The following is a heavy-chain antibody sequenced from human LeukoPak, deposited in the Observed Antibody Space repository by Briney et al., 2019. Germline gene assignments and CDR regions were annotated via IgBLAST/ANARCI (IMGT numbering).Heavy chain of an antibody. V-gene: IGHV3-53*01. D-gene: IGHD1-26*01. Sequence: GGSLRLSCAASEFTVSNNFMSWVRQAPGKGLEWVSVIYSGGSTYYADSVKGRFTISRDNSKNTVYLQMNRLRAEDTAVYYCARDAGGYGMDVWGQGTTVTVSS. CDR3: ARDAGGYGMDV. CDR1: EFTVSNNF. CDR2: IYSGGST. J-gene: IGHJ6*02.